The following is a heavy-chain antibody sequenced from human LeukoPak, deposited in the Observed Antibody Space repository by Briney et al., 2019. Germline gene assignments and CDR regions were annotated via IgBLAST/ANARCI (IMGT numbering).Heavy chain of an antibody. Sequence: GGSLRLSCAASGFTFSSYSMNWVRQAPGKGLEWVSSISSSSSYIYYADSVKGRFTISRDKAKNSLCLQMNSLRAEDTAVCYCARGWDLLEAFDYWGQGTLVTVSS. CDR2: ISSSSSYI. CDR1: GFTFSSYS. V-gene: IGHV3-21*01. D-gene: IGHD1-26*01. J-gene: IGHJ4*02. CDR3: ARGWDLLEAFDY.